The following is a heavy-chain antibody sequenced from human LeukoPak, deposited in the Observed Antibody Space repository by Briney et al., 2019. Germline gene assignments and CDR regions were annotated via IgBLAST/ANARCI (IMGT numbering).Heavy chain of an antibody. CDR1: GFTFSSYW. J-gene: IGHJ4*02. V-gene: IGHV3-7*01. CDR3: GRGYYDSSALGIDY. D-gene: IGHD3-22*01. CDR2: IKQDGSEK. Sequence: PGGSLRLSCAASGFTFSSYWMSWVRQAPGKGLEWVANIKQDGSEKYYVDSVKGRFTISRDNAKNSLYLQMNSLRAEDTAVYFCGRGYYDSSALGIDYWGQGTLVTVS.